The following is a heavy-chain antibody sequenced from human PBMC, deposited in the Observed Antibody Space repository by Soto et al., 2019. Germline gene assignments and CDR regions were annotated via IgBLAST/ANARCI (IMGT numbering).Heavy chain of an antibody. CDR2: IHNSGST. J-gene: IGHJ4*01. D-gene: IGHD3-10*01. V-gene: IGHV4-59*01. CDR1: GGSITSYY. CDR3: ARRWSGTDY. Sequence: QVQLQESGPGLVKPSETLSLTCTVSGGSITSYYWSWIRQPPGKGLEWIGYIHNSGSTSYNPSLLRRVTISADVSKNQFSLDLRSVTAADTAVYYCARRWSGTDYWGHGTLVTVSS.